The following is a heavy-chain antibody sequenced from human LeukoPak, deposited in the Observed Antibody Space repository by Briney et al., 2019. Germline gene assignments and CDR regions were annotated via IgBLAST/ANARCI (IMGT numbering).Heavy chain of an antibody. J-gene: IGHJ3*02. CDR1: GYTFTSYA. Sequence: ASVKVSCKASGYTFTSYAMNWVRQAPGQGLEWMGWINTNTGNPTYAQGFTGRFVFSLDTSVSTAYLQISSLKAEDIAVYYCATLLTYDSSGLYAFDIWGQGTMVTVSS. CDR2: INTNTGNP. V-gene: IGHV7-4-1*02. CDR3: ATLLTYDSSGLYAFDI. D-gene: IGHD3-22*01.